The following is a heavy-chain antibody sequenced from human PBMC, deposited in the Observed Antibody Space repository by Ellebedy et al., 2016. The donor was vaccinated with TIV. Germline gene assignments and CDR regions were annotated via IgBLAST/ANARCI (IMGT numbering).Heavy chain of an antibody. CDR2: INHSGST. D-gene: IGHD3-10*01. J-gene: IGHJ6*02. CDR3: ARQYYGSGSYYTRGGGYGMDV. CDR1: GGSFSGYY. Sequence: GSLRLSCAVYGGSFSGYYWSWIRQPPGKGLEWIGEINHSGSTNYNPSLKSRVTVSVDTSKNQFSLKLLSVTAADTAVYYCARQYYGSGSYYTRGGGYGMDVWGQGTTVTVSS. V-gene: IGHV4-34*01.